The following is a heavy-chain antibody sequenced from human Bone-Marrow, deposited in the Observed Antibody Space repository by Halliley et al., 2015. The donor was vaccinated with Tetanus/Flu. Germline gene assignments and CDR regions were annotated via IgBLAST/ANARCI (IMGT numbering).Heavy chain of an antibody. J-gene: IGHJ4*02. D-gene: IGHD3-22*01. CDR2: ISNNAGST. V-gene: IGHV3-23*01. CDR3: AKGGRRITNIVVAYFDY. Sequence: ISNNAGSTYYAPSVKGRFTISRDIYRNTLYLQMNSLRAEDTAVYYCAKGGRRITNIVVAYFDYWGQGALVTVSS.